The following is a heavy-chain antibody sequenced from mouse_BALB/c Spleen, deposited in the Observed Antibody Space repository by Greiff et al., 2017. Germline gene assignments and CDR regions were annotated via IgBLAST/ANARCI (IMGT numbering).Heavy chain of an antibody. CDR1: GFSLTSYD. J-gene: IGHJ2*01. Sequence: QVQLKESGPGLVAPSQSLSITCTVSGFSLTSYDISWIRQPPGKGLEWLGVIWTGGGTNYNSAFMSRLSISKDNSKSQVFLKMNSLQTDDTAIYYCVREGYHFDYWGQGTTLTVSS. CDR3: VREGYHFDY. D-gene: IGHD2-2*01. V-gene: IGHV2-9-2*01. CDR2: IWTGGGT.